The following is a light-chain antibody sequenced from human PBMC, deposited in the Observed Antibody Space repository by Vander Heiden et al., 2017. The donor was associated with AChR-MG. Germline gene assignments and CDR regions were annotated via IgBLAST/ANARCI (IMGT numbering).Light chain of an antibody. Sequence: QSVLTQPPSVSGAPGQRVTISCTGSSSNTGAGYDVHWYQQLPGTAPKLLIYGSSNRPSGVPDRFSGSKSGTSASLAITGLQAEDEADYYCQSYDSSLSAVVFGGGTTLTVL. CDR1: SSNTGAGYD. CDR3: QSYDSSLSAVV. V-gene: IGLV1-40*01. J-gene: IGLJ2*01. CDR2: GSS.